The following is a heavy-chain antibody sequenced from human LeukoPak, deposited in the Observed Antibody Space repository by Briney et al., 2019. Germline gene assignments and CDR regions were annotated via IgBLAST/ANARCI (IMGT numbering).Heavy chain of an antibody. CDR3: ARSWIYSGYDTGFDY. J-gene: IGHJ4*02. Sequence: SETLSLTCTISGGSTSSYYWSWIRQPPGKGLEWIGYIYYSGSTNYNPSLKSRVTISVDTSKNQFSLKLSSVTAADTAVYYCARSWIYSGYDTGFDYWGQGTLVTVSS. D-gene: IGHD5-12*01. CDR2: IYYSGST. CDR1: GGSTSSYY. V-gene: IGHV4-59*01.